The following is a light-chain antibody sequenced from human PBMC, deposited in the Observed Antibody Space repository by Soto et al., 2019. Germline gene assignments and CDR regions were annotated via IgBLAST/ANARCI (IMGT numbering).Light chain of an antibody. V-gene: IGLV2-23*01. CDR2: EDF. J-gene: IGLJ1*01. CDR3: CSHAGRDTYV. Sequence: QSALTQPASVSGSPGQSITISCTGTSSDVGSGNVVSWYQHYPGKAPQLIIYEDFKRPSGVSSRFSGSKSGTTASLTISGLQAEDEAEYYCCSHAGRDTYVFGTGTKLTVL. CDR1: SSDVGSGNV.